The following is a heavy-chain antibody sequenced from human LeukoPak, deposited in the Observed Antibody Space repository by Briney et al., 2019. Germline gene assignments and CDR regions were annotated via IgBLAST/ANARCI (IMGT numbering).Heavy chain of an antibody. CDR3: ARGRYVTTRGGAAAGFLDY. CDR2: INHGGST. D-gene: IGHD6-13*01. J-gene: IGHJ4*02. V-gene: IGHV4-34*01. CDR1: GGSFSGHY. Sequence: SETLSLTCAVSGGSFSGHYWNWIRQPPGKGLEWIGEINHGGSTNYNPSLKSRVTISVATSQKQFSLRLSSVTAADTAVYYCARGRYVTTRGGAAAGFLDYWGQGTLVTVST.